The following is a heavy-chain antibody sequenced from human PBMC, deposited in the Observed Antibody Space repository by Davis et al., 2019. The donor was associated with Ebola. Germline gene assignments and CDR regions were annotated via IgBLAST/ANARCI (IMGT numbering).Heavy chain of an antibody. CDR3: ARDNALPWLHYYGVDV. Sequence: SVKVSCKASGYTFTSYAISWVRQAPGQGLEWMGRIIPILGIANYAQKFQGRVTFSRDTSAGAAYMEMTNLRSEDTGLYFCARDNALPWLHYYGVDVWGQGTPVTVSS. CDR2: IIPILGIA. CDR1: GYTFTSYA. V-gene: IGHV1-69*04. J-gene: IGHJ6*02. D-gene: IGHD5-24*01.